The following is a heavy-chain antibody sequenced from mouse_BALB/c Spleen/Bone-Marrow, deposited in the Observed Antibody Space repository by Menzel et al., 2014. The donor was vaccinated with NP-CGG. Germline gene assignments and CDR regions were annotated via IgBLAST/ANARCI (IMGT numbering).Heavy chain of an antibody. J-gene: IGHJ3*01. V-gene: IGHV4-1*02. CDR3: SRLGYYGGFAY. D-gene: IGHD2-3*01. CDR2: INPDSRTI. CDR1: GFDFSRYW. Sequence: VQLQQSGGGLVQPGGSLKVSCAASGFDFSRYWMSWVRQAPGEGLEWIGEINPDSRTINYTPSLKDKFIISRDNAKNTLYLQMSKVRSEDTALYYCSRLGYYGGFAYWGQGTLVTVSA.